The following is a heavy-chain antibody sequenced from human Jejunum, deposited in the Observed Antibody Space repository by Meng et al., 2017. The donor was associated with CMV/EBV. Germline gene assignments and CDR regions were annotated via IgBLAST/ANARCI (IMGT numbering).Heavy chain of an antibody. J-gene: IGHJ4*02. V-gene: IGHV4-4*07. Sequence: QLQASGPGLVKPSETLSLLCTVSGVSIRSYYWSWIRLPAGKGLEWIGRIYTSGSTNYNPSLKSRVTMSLDTPKNQFSLKLTSVTAADTALYFCARDGGLDCGGDCYFDHWGQGILVTVSS. CDR3: ARDGGLDCGGDCYFDH. CDR2: IYTSGST. D-gene: IGHD2-21*02. CDR1: GVSIRSYY.